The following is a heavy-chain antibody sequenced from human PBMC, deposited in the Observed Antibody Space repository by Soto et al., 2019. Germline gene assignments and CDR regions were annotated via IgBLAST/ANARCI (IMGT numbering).Heavy chain of an antibody. D-gene: IGHD5-12*01. Sequence: ASVKVSCKASGYTFTSYAMHWVRQAPGQRLEWMGWINAGNGNTKYSQKFQGRVTITRDTSASTAYMELGSLRSEDTAVYYCARDRSLEMATIGAFDIWGQGTMVTVSS. CDR3: ARDRSLEMATIGAFDI. CDR2: INAGNGNT. J-gene: IGHJ3*02. V-gene: IGHV1-3*01. CDR1: GYTFTSYA.